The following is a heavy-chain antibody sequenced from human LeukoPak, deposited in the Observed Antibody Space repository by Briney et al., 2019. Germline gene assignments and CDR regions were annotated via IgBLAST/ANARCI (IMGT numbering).Heavy chain of an antibody. CDR3: ARHPIPTGVVPPYYFDY. J-gene: IGHJ4*02. CDR1: GGSISSYY. CDR2: IYYSGST. V-gene: IGHV4-59*08. Sequence: SETLSLTCTVSGGSISSYYWSWIRQPPGKGLEWIGYIYYSGSTNYNPSLKSRVTISVDTSKNQFSLKLSSVTAADTAVYYCARHPIPTGVVPPYYFDYWGQGTLVTVSS. D-gene: IGHD3-3*01.